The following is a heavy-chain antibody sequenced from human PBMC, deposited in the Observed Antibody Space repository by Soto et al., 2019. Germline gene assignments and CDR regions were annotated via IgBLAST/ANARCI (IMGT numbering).Heavy chain of an antibody. CDR2: IYYSGST. J-gene: IGHJ4*02. CDR3: ARQRTSVVTQAYFDS. CDR1: GDSINNRSYY. Sequence: ETLSLTCTVTGDSINNRSYYWGWIRQPPGKGLEGIWSIYYSGSTYNNPSLKSRVSMSVDPSKNQFSLKLRSVTAADTALYYCARQRTSVVTQAYFDSWGQGSLVTVSS. V-gene: IGHV4-39*01. D-gene: IGHD2-21*02.